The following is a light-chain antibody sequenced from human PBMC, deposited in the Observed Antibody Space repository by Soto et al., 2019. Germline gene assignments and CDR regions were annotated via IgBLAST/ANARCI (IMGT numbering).Light chain of an antibody. CDR3: SSFTRGSTLVV. Sequence: QSVLTQPASVSGSPGQSITISCAGTSSDVGGYNYVSWYQQHTGKAPKLLIYEVSNRPSGVSDRFSASKSGNTASLTISGLRAEDEADYYCSSFTRGSTLVVFGGGTKLTVL. J-gene: IGLJ2*01. CDR1: SSDVGGYNY. CDR2: EVS. V-gene: IGLV2-14*01.